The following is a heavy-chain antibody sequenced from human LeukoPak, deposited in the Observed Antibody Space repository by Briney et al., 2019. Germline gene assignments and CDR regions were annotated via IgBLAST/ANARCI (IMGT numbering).Heavy chain of an antibody. D-gene: IGHD2-15*01. CDR2: VYHSGNT. CDR3: ARGCPQCDYLDY. Sequence: SETLSLTCAVSGDSFSNLKWWNWIRRPPGQALEWIGEVYHSGNTNYNPSLKGRVTISVDKSKNQFSLKLSSVSAADTAVYYCARGCPQCDYLDYWGQGTLVTVSS. J-gene: IGHJ4*02. V-gene: IGHV4-4*02. CDR1: GDSFSNLKW.